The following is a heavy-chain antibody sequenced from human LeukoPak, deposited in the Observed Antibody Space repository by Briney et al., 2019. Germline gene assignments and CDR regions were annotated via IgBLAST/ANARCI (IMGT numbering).Heavy chain of an antibody. D-gene: IGHD3-22*01. CDR2: MSYDGSNK. CDR3: ASGQDSSGYYRIYDY. J-gene: IGHJ4*02. V-gene: IGHV3-30-3*01. Sequence: GGSLRLSCAASGFTFSSYAMHWVRQAPGKGLEWVAVMSYDGSNKYYADSVKGRFTISRDNSKNTLYLQMNSLRAEDTAVYYCASGQDSSGYYRIYDYWGQGTLVTVSS. CDR1: GFTFSSYA.